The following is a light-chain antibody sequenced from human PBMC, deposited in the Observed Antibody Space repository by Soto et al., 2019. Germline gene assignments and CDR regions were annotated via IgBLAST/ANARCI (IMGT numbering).Light chain of an antibody. J-gene: IGLJ2*01. V-gene: IGLV2-14*03. Sequence: QSALTQPASVSGSPGQSITLSCSGTSNDIGVYNYVSWYQQHPGKAAKLIIYDVSNRASGVSNRFSGSKSGNTASLTISGLQAEDEADYYCSSYPSNIVLFGGGTKLTVL. CDR2: DVS. CDR1: SNDIGVYNY. CDR3: SSYPSNIVL.